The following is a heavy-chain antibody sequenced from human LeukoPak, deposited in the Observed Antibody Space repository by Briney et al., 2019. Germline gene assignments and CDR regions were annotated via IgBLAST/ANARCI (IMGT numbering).Heavy chain of an antibody. V-gene: IGHV3-30*02. Sequence: GGSLRLSCAASGFTFSSYSMNWVRQAPGKGLEWVSFIRYDGSNEYYADSVRGRFTISRDNSKNTLYLQMNSLRTEDTAVYFCAREGYCSSTSCYMDVWGKGITVTISS. CDR1: GFTFSSYS. CDR2: IRYDGSNE. CDR3: AREGYCSSTSCYMDV. D-gene: IGHD2-2*01. J-gene: IGHJ6*04.